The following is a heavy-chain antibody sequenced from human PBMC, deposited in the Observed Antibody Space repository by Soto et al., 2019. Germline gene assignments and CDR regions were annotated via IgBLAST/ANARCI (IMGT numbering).Heavy chain of an antibody. D-gene: IGHD3-22*01. CDR3: ASAEYYFDFSGWYY. Sequence: EVQLVESGGGLVKPGGSLRLSCAASGFTFSSYSMNWVRQAPGKGLEWVSSISSSSSYIYYADSVKGRFTISRDNAKNSLYLQMNSLRAEDTAGYYCASAEYYFDFSGWYYWGQGTLVTVSS. CDR1: GFTFSSYS. CDR2: ISSSSSYI. J-gene: IGHJ4*02. V-gene: IGHV3-21*01.